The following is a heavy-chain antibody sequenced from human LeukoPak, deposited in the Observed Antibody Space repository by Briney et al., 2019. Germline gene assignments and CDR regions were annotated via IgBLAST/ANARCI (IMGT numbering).Heavy chain of an antibody. Sequence: GGSLRLSCAASGFTFSSHAMGWVRQAAEKGLEWVSVVSGSGGSTFYANSVKGRFTISRDNSKNTLFLQMNSLRAEDTAIYYCAKDYGSSAYDNSYSYFEYWGQGARVTVFS. D-gene: IGHD3-22*01. J-gene: IGHJ4*02. CDR3: AKDYGSSAYDNSYSYFEY. V-gene: IGHV3-23*01. CDR2: VSGSGGST. CDR1: GFTFSSHA.